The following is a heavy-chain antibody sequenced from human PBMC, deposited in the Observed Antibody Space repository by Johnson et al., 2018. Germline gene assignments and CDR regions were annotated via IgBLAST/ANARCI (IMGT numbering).Heavy chain of an antibody. Sequence: VQLVQSGGGVVRPGGSLRLACAGSGFAFGDYGSSWVHQAPGKGLVWVSRIDKDGKTVYEDSVKGRFTTSRDNAKHSLYLQMNSLRAEDAALYHCARGLGETPKRYGMDVWGQGTTVTVSS. V-gene: IGHV3-20*01. CDR3: ARGLGETPKRYGMDV. CDR1: GFAFGDYG. J-gene: IGHJ6*02. D-gene: IGHD3-10*01. CDR2: IDKDGKT.